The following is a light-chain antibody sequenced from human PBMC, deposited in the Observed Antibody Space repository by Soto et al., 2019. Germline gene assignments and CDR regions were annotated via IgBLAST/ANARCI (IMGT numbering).Light chain of an antibody. CDR3: QQYNDWPRT. Sequence: EVVMTQSPATLSLSPVERATLSCMASQSVGINVAWYQQKPGQAPRLLIYGASTRATGSPARFSASGSATEFTLTISSLLSEDFAVYYCQQYNDWPRTFGQGTKVDIK. V-gene: IGKV3-15*01. CDR2: GAS. CDR1: QSVGIN. J-gene: IGKJ1*01.